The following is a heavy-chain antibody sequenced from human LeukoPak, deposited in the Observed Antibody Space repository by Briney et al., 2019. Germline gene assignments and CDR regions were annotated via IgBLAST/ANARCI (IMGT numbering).Heavy chain of an antibody. CDR2: ISSSSSTI. CDR1: GFTFSSYS. Sequence: GGSLRLSCAASGFTFSSYSMNWVRQAPGKGLEWVSYISSSSSTIYYADSVKGRFTISRDNARNSLYLQMNSLRDEDTAVYYCARADYDSSGYYYFNFDYWGQGTLVTVSS. J-gene: IGHJ4*02. V-gene: IGHV3-48*02. D-gene: IGHD3-22*01. CDR3: ARADYDSSGYYYFNFDY.